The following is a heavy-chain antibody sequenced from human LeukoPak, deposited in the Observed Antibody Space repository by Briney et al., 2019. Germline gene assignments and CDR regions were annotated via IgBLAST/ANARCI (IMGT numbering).Heavy chain of an antibody. CDR1: GYTFATYD. Sequence: ASVKVSCKASGYTFATYDINWVRQATGQGLEWMGWMNPKSGNTGYAQKFQGRVTISRNTSISTAYMELSSLRSEDTAVYYCARATATGSTSWDDAFDIWGQGTMVTVSS. CDR3: ARATATGSTSWDDAFDI. J-gene: IGHJ3*02. D-gene: IGHD2-2*01. V-gene: IGHV1-8*03. CDR2: MNPKSGNT.